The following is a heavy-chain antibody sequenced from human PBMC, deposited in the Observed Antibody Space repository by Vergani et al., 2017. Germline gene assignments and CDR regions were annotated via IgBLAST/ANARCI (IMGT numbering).Heavy chain of an antibody. Sequence: QVQLVQSGAEVGKPGASVKISCKASGYTFTAYYIHWVRQAPEQGLEWVGVISPDGFSTFYAQKFQGRVTITRDTSISTAYMELSRLRSDDTAVYYCARDKDFDYWGQGTLVTVSS. CDR1: GYTFTAYY. J-gene: IGHJ4*02. V-gene: IGHV1-46*01. CDR2: ISPDGFST. CDR3: ARDKDFDY.